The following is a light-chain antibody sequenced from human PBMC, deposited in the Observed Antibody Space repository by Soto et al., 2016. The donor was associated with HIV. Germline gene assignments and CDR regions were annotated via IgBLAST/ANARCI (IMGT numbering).Light chain of an antibody. CDR1: QSINSW. J-gene: IGKJ4*01. CDR3: QQYSSYPLT. CDR2: TAS. V-gene: IGKV1-5*03. Sequence: DIQMTQSPSTLSASVGDRVTITCRASQSINSWLAWYQQKPGKAPKLLIYTASSLESGVPSRFSGSGSGTEFTLTISSLQPDDFATYYCQQYSSYPLTFGGGTNVEI.